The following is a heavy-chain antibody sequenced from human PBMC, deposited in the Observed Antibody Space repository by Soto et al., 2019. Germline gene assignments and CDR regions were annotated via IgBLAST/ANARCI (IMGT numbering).Heavy chain of an antibody. J-gene: IGHJ4*02. CDR3: ARGVSLDY. Sequence: EVHLVESGGDLVQPGGSLRLSCAASGFTFSDYWMTWVRQAPGKGLEWVANIKHDGSEKYSVDSVKGRFSVSRDDATNSLYLQMNALRDDDTAIYYCARGVSLDYWGQGTLVTVSS. CDR1: GFTFSDYW. CDR2: IKHDGSEK. D-gene: IGHD3-10*01. V-gene: IGHV3-7*01.